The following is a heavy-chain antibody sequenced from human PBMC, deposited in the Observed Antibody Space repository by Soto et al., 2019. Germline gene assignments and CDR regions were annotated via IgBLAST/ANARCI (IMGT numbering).Heavy chain of an antibody. CDR1: GGSVSTGMKY. CDR2: MYKTGET. CDR3: MKAHESGDFLGMSV. V-gene: IGHV4-61*01. J-gene: IGHJ6*02. Sequence: PSKTLSLTCTVPGGSVSTGMKYWGWVRQPPGKALEFIGYMYKTGETLLNSSLKSRVTLSMETSKNQFSLTLSSVTAAYTAVYFCMKAHESGDFLGMSVWGPGTTVTVSS. D-gene: IGHD3-10*01.